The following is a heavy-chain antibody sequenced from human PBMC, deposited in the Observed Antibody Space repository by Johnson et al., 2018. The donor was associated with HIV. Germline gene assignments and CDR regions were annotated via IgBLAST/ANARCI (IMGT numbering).Heavy chain of an antibody. CDR2: IYSGGST. CDR3: TTFLSISWYVDAFDI. CDR1: GFSFDDYG. Sequence: VQLVESGGGLVQPGGSLRLSCAASGFSFDDYGMSWVRQAPGKGLEWVSVIYSGGSTYYADSVKGRFTISRDDSKNTLYLQMNSLKTEDTAVYYCTTFLSISWYVDAFDIWGQGTKVTVSS. V-gene: IGHV3-66*01. J-gene: IGHJ3*02. D-gene: IGHD6-13*01.